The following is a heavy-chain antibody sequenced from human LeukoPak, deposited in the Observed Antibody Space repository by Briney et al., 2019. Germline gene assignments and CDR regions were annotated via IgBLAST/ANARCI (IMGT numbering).Heavy chain of an antibody. CDR3: ARDFGTFSTGYYFDC. CDR1: GFTLSAYS. D-gene: IGHD3/OR15-3a*01. Sequence: GGSLRLSCSASGFTLSAYSINWVRQAPGKGLEWISYTSVTGEYMYYADSVRGRFTMSRDNNKDSVYLHLNSLTAEDTAVYYCARDFGTFSTGYYFDCWGQGTLVTVSS. J-gene: IGHJ4*02. V-gene: IGHV3-21*05. CDR2: TSVTGEYM.